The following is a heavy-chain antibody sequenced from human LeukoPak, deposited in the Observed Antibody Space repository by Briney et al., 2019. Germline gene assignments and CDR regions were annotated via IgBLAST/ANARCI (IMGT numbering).Heavy chain of an antibody. CDR3: ARSFLSIAAAATDY. J-gene: IGHJ4*02. D-gene: IGHD6-13*01. Sequence: GGSLRLSCAASGFTFSSYSMNWVRQAPGKGLEWVSSISSSSSYIYYADLVKGRFTISRDNAKNSLYLQMNSLRAEDTAVYYCARSFLSIAAAATDYWGQGTLVTVSS. V-gene: IGHV3-21*01. CDR2: ISSSSSYI. CDR1: GFTFSSYS.